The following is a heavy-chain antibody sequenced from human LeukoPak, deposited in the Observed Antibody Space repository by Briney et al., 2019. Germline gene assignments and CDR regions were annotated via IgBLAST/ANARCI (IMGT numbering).Heavy chain of an antibody. D-gene: IGHD3-16*01. CDR3: ARDVSAGGTNWFDP. J-gene: IGHJ5*02. CDR1: GYTFTGYY. Sequence: ASVKVSCKASGYTFTGYYMHWVRQAPGQGLEWMGWINPNSGGPNYAQKFQGRVTMTRDTSISTAYMEMSRLRSDDTAVYYCARDVSAGGTNWFDPWGQGTLVTVSS. V-gene: IGHV1-2*02. CDR2: INPNSGGP.